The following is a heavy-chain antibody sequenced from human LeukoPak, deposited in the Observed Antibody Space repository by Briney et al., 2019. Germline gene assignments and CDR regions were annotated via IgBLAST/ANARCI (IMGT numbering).Heavy chain of an antibody. CDR2: IYYSGST. J-gene: IGHJ4*02. Sequence: SETLSLTCTVSGGSISSYYWSWIRQPPGKGLEWIGYIYYSGSTNYNPSLKSRVTTSVDTSKNQFSLKLSSVTAADTAVYYCARLGRPFDYWGQGTLVTVSS. D-gene: IGHD1-26*01. V-gene: IGHV4-59*01. CDR3: ARLGRPFDY. CDR1: GGSISSYY.